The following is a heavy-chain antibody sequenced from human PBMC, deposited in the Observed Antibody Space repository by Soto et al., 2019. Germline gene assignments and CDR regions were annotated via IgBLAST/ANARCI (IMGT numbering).Heavy chain of an antibody. V-gene: IGHV3-23*01. CDR1: EFTFSSSA. CDR3: AKDFYVDYPADFGS. J-gene: IGHJ4*02. Sequence: EVQLLESGGGLVQPGGSLRLSCAASEFTFSSSAMGWVRQAPGKGLEWVSGIRGSVGSTYYADSVEGRFTISRDNSKNTLYLQMNSLRAEHKAVYYCAKDFYVDYPADFGSWGQGNWVTVSS. CDR2: IRGSVGST. D-gene: IGHD3-10*02.